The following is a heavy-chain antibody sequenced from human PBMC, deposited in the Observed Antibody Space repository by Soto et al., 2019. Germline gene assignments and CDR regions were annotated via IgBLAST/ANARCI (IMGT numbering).Heavy chain of an antibody. CDR3: ATGPYYYDSSGYYYY. D-gene: IGHD3-22*01. Sequence: ASVKVSCKVSGYTLTELSMHWVRQAPGKGLEWMGGFDPEDGETIYAQKFQGRVTMTEDTSTDTAYMELSSLRSEDTAVYYCATGPYYYDSSGYYYYWGQGTLVTVSS. V-gene: IGHV1-24*01. J-gene: IGHJ4*02. CDR2: FDPEDGET. CDR1: GYTLTELS.